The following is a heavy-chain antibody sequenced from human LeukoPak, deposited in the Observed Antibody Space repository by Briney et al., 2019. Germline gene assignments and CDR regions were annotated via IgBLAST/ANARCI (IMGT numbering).Heavy chain of an antibody. V-gene: IGHV3-21*01. CDR2: VSTSSRFI. J-gene: IGHJ4*02. CDR3: VRVSDAYDYFLDY. D-gene: IGHD5-12*01. Sequence: GGSLRLSCEASGFSFSSYSMNWVRQAPGKGLEWVSSVSTSSRFIFYADSVQGRFTISRDNAKGSLFLQMNSLKAEDTAVYYCVRVSDAYDYFLDYWGQGTLVTVSS. CDR1: GFSFSSYS.